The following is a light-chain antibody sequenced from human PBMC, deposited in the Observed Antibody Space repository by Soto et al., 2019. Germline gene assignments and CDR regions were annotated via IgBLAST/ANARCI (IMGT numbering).Light chain of an antibody. V-gene: IGKV1-5*03. CDR1: QTISNW. Sequence: IQITQSPSTLSASVGDRVTITCQASQTISNWLAWYQQKPGKAPKLLIYKASTLESGVPSRFSGSGSETEFTLTISSLQPDDFAIYYCQHYKSYPWTFGQGTKVDIK. CDR3: QHYKSYPWT. J-gene: IGKJ1*01. CDR2: KAS.